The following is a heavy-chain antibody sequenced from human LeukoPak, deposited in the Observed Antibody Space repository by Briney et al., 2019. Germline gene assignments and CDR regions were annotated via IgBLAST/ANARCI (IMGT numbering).Heavy chain of an antibody. CDR3: ARVRRMPVYMDV. CDR2: IIPIFGTA. D-gene: IGHD2-2*01. V-gene: IGHV1-69*06. Sequence: GASVKVSCKASGGTFSSYAISWVRQAPGQGLEWMGGIIPIFGTANYAQKFQGRVTITADKSTSTAYMELSSLRSEDTAVYYCARVRRMPVYMDVWGKGTTVTVSS. CDR1: GGTFSSYA. J-gene: IGHJ6*03.